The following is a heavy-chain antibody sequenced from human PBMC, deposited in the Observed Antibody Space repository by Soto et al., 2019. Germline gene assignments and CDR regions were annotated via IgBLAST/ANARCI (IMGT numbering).Heavy chain of an antibody. Sequence: SGKLPCKVPVGSFISYAISCLRQSPGQGLEWLGGIVPMFGRGNHAQRFQGRVTITADESTSTVHMELTSLRSEYTAVYYCARDGSTVETAMVSQYFYGMDVWG. CDR2: IVPMFGRG. V-gene: IGHV1-69*13. D-gene: IGHD5-18*01. CDR1: VGSFISYA. J-gene: IGHJ6*02. CDR3: ARDGSTVETAMVSQYFYGMDV.